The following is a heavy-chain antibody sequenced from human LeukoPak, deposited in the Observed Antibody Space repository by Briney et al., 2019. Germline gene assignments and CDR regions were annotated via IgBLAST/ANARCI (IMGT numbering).Heavy chain of an antibody. J-gene: IGHJ4*02. V-gene: IGHV4-59*01. D-gene: IGHD5-12*01. Sequence: PSETLSLTCTVSGCSISNYYWSWIRQPPGKGLEWIGYICHTGSTSYNPSLKSRVIMSVETSQNQFSLKVRSVTAADTAVYYCAREDSGYDYSPFYYWGQGILVTVSS. CDR1: GCSISNYY. CDR2: ICHTGST. CDR3: AREDSGYDYSPFYY.